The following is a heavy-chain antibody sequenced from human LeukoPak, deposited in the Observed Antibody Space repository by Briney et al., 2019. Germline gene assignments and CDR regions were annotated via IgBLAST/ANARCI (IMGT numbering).Heavy chain of an antibody. J-gene: IGHJ2*01. CDR1: GGSISSGSYY. D-gene: IGHD2-15*01. V-gene: IGHV4-61*02. CDR2: IYTSGNT. Sequence: SQTLSLTCTVSGGSISSGSYYWSWIRQPAGKGLEWIGRIYTSGNTYYNPSLKSRVTISADTSKNHLSLKLSSVTAADTAVYYCARALGSCSGGSCYDWYFDLWGRGTLVTVSS. CDR3: ARALGSCSGGSCYDWYFDL.